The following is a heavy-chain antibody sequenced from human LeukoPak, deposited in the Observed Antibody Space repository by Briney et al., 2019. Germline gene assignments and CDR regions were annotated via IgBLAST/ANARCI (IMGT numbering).Heavy chain of an antibody. CDR1: GGSISNYY. Sequence: SETLSLTCAVSGGSISNYYWSWIRQPPGKGLEWIGYIYYGGSTYYDPSLKSRVTISVDTSKNQFSLKLSSVTAADTAVYYCARRDRWTEDWGQGTLVTVSS. J-gene: IGHJ4*02. CDR2: IYYGGST. V-gene: IGHV4-59*01. D-gene: IGHD3-16*02. CDR3: ARRDRWTED.